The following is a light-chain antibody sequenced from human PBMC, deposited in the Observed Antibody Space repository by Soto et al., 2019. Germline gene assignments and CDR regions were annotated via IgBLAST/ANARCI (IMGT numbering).Light chain of an antibody. V-gene: IGLV2-23*02. CDR2: EVN. CDR3: CSYAGGNTLI. J-gene: IGLJ2*01. Sequence: QSALTQPASVSGSPGQSIIISCSGTNGDVGSYDLVSWYQQYPGKAPKLIIYEVNKRPSGVSNRFSGAKSGNTASLTISGLQTEDEADYDCCSYAGGNTLIFGGGPKLTVL. CDR1: NGDVGSYDL.